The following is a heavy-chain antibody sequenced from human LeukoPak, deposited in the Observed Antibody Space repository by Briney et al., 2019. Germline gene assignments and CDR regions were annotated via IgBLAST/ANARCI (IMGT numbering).Heavy chain of an antibody. CDR1: GFTFSSYW. V-gene: IGHV3-74*01. D-gene: IGHD3-10*01. CDR2: INSDGSST. CDR3: ARDGITIVRSSEEDYYYYYMDV. Sequence: PGGSLRLSCAASGFTFSSYWMHWVRQAPGQGLVWVSRINSDGSSTSYEDSVKGRFTISRDNAKNTLYLKMNSLRAEGPAVYYCARDGITIVRSSEEDYYYYYMDVWGKGTTVTVSS. J-gene: IGHJ6*03.